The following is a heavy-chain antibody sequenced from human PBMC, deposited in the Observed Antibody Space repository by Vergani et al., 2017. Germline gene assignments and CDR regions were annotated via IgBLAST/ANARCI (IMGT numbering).Heavy chain of an antibody. CDR3: ARHIEVGATTWGFDY. Sequence: QVQLQESGPGLVKPSQTLSLTCTVSGGSISSGGYYWSWIRQPPGKGLEWIGYIYYSGSTNYNPSLKSRVTISVDTSKNQFSLKLSSVTAADTAVYYCARHIEVGATTWGFDYWGQGTLVTVSS. V-gene: IGHV4-61*08. CDR2: IYYSGST. J-gene: IGHJ4*02. D-gene: IGHD1-26*01. CDR1: GGSISSGGYY.